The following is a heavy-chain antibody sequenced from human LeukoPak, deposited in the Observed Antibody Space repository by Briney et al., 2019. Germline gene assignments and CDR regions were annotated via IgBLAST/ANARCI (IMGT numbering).Heavy chain of an antibody. CDR1: GFTFSSYW. Sequence: GGSLRLSFAASGFTFSSYWMHWVRQAPGKGLVWVSRINSDGSSTSYADSVKGRFTISRDNSKNTLYLQMNSLRAEDTAVYYCAKDSNYYDSSGYYYFDYWGQGTLVTVSS. J-gene: IGHJ4*02. D-gene: IGHD3-22*01. CDR2: INSDGSST. CDR3: AKDSNYYDSSGYYYFDY. V-gene: IGHV3-74*01.